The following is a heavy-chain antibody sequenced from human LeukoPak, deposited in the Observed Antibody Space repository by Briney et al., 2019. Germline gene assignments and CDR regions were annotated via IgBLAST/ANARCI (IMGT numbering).Heavy chain of an antibody. J-gene: IGHJ6*02. Sequence: PGRSLRLSCAASGFTFDDYAMHWVRQAPGKGLEWVSGISWNNGSIGYADSVKGRFTISRDNAKKTLYLQMNSLRAEDTAVYYCARSIGLTGGGVDVWGQGTTVTVSS. CDR1: GFTFDDYA. V-gene: IGHV3-9*01. CDR2: ISWNNGSI. D-gene: IGHD3-9*01. CDR3: ARSIGLTGGGVDV.